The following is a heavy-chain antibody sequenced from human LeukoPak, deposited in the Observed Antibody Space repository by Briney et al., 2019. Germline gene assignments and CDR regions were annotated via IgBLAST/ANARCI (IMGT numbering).Heavy chain of an antibody. CDR2: IHSTSNCI. Sequence: GGSLRLSCAASGFTFDNYNMYWVRQAPGKGLEWVSAIHSTSNCIYYADSVKGRFTVSRDNAKNSLYLQMDSLRDEDTAVYYCSSPRDSNGWFYFDHWGQGTLVTVSS. CDR1: GFTFDNYN. J-gene: IGHJ4*02. CDR3: SSPRDSNGWFYFDH. V-gene: IGHV3-21*01. D-gene: IGHD6-19*01.